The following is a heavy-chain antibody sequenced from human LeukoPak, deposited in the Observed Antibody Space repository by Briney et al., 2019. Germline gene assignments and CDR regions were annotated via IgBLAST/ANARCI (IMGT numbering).Heavy chain of an antibody. D-gene: IGHD2-15*01. CDR3: ARHGWCSGGSCYSPPWFDP. Sequence: GGSLRLSCAVSGFTFSSYSINWVRPAPEKGLEWVSSISSSSRYTYYADSVKGRFTISRDNAKNSLYLQMNSLRAEDTAVYYCARHGWCSGGSCYSPPWFDPWGQGTLVTVSS. CDR2: ISSSSRYT. CDR1: GFTFSSYS. J-gene: IGHJ5*02. V-gene: IGHV3-21*01.